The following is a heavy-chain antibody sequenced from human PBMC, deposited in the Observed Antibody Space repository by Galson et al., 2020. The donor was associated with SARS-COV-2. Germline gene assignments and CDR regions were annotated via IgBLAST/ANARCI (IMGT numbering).Heavy chain of an antibody. Sequence: WVAVIWYDGSNKYYADSVKGRFTISRDNSKNTLYLQMNSLRAEDTAMYYCARDLSAFTIFRVVIVIDVWGKGTTVTVSS. V-gene: IGHV3-33*01. CDR3: ARDLSAFTIFRVVIVIDV. D-gene: IGHD3-3*01. CDR2: IWYDGSNK. J-gene: IGHJ6*03.